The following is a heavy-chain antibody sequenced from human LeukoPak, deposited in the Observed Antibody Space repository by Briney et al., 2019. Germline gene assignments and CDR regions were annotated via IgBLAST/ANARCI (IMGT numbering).Heavy chain of an antibody. CDR3: ARTAARRFDY. Sequence: ASVKVSCKASGYTFTGYYMHWVRQAPGQGLEWMGRINPNSGGTNYAQKFQGRVTMTRDTSTSTVYMELSSLRSDDTAVYYCARTAARRFDYWGQGTLVTVSS. V-gene: IGHV1-2*06. D-gene: IGHD6-6*01. CDR2: INPNSGGT. CDR1: GYTFTGYY. J-gene: IGHJ4*02.